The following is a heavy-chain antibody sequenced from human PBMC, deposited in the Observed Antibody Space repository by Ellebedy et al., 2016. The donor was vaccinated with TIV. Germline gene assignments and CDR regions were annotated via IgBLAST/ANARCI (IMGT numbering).Heavy chain of an antibody. V-gene: IGHV3-53*01. J-gene: IGHJ4*02. CDR3: ASSPSQGY. Sequence: PGGSLRLSCAASGFTVRNNYMSWVRQAPGKGLEWVSVIYSGGNTFYAESVKGRFTISRDSSQNTLYLQMDSLRAEDTAVYYCASSPSQGYWGQGPLVTVSS. CDR2: IYSGGNT. CDR1: GFTVRNNY.